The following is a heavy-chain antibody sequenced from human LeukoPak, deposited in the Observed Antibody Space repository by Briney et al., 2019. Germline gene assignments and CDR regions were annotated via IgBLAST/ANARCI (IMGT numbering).Heavy chain of an antibody. CDR2: IFTSGST. J-gene: IGHJ6*03. CDR1: GGSISSYY. V-gene: IGHV4-4*07. CDR3: ARDTAIQQNYYYYYMDV. Sequence: SETLSLTCTVSGGSISSYYWSWIRQPAGKGLEWIGRIFTSGSTNCNPSLKSRVTISVDESKNHFSLKLSSVTAADTAVYYCARDTAIQQNYYYYYMDVWGKGTTVTVSS. D-gene: IGHD5-18*01.